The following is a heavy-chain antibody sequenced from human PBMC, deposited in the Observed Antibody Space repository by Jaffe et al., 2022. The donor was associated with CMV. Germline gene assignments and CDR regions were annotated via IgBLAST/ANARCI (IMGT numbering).Heavy chain of an antibody. CDR1: GGSVSAYY. CDR2: IYYNGDT. Sequence: QVQLQESGPGLVKPSETLSLTCTVSGGSVSAYYWGWVRQPPGKGLEFIGDIYYNGDTNYNPSLKSRVTISVDTSKNQFSLRLTSVTAVDTAVYYCARIPPQTHWGYEPYFDYWGQGTLVTVSS. J-gene: IGHJ4*02. V-gene: IGHV4-59*02. D-gene: IGHD7-27*01. CDR3: ARIPPQTHWGYEPYFDY.